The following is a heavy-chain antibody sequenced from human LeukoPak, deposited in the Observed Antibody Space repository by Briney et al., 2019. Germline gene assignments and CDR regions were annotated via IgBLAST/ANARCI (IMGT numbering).Heavy chain of an antibody. J-gene: IGHJ4*02. CDR3: AREALGYCSSTSCHRSLDY. CDR1: GGSISSGGYY. CDR2: IYYSGIT. V-gene: IGHV4-31*03. Sequence: TSETLSLTCTVSGGSISSGGYYWSWIRQHPGKGLEWIGYIYYSGITHYNPSLKSRLTISEDTSKNQFSLKLNSVTAADTAVYYCAREALGYCSSTSCHRSLDYWGQGTLVTVSS. D-gene: IGHD2-2*01.